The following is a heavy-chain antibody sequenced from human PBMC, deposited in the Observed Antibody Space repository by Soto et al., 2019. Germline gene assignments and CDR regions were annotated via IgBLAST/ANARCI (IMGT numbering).Heavy chain of an antibody. D-gene: IGHD2-21*02. V-gene: IGHV4-59*01. Sequence: SETLSLTCTVSGGSISSYYWSWIRQPPGKGLEWIGYIYYSGSTNYNPSLKSRFTIYVDTSKNQFSLKLSSVTAADTAVYYCARETMYCGGDCYGPNYYYYGMDVWGQGTTVTVSS. CDR2: IYYSGST. CDR1: GGSISSYY. J-gene: IGHJ6*02. CDR3: ARETMYCGGDCYGPNYYYYGMDV.